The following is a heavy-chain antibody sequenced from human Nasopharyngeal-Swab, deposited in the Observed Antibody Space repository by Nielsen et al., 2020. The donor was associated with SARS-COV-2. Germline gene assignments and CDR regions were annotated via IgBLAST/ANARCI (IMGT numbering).Heavy chain of an antibody. V-gene: IGHV3-7*01. J-gene: IGHJ6*02. Sequence: GESLKISCAASGFTFSSYWMSWVRQAPGKGLEWVANIKQDGSEKYYVDSVKGRFTISRDNAKNSLYLQMNSLRAEDTAVYYCARVVGSYYGMDVWGQGTTVTVSS. CDR2: IKQDGSEK. CDR3: ARVVGSYYGMDV. D-gene: IGHD3-10*01. CDR1: GFTFSSYW.